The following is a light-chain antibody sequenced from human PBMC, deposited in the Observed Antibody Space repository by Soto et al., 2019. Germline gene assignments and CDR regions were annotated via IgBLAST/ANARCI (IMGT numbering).Light chain of an antibody. V-gene: IGLV2-14*03. CDR3: ASYASSNTVL. Sequence: QSALTQPASVSGSPGQSITNSCTGTSSDIGGYNYVSWYQQHPGKAPKLMIYDVSDRPSGVSNRFSGSKSGNTASLTISGLQAEDEADYYCASYASSNTVLFGGGTNLTVL. CDR2: DVS. CDR1: SSDIGGYNY. J-gene: IGLJ2*01.